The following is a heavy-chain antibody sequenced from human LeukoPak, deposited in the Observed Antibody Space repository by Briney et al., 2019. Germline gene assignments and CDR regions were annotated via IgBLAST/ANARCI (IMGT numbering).Heavy chain of an antibody. J-gene: IGHJ6*03. CDR1: GVSVTSNCAA. CDR3: ARDSAYYYGSGSYSPYYYCYMDV. CDR2: TNYLSKWYN. Sequence: SHTLSLICAIYGVSVTSNCAAWNLISNSPSIGLNRLARTNYLSKWYNDYAVSVKSRITINPDTSKNQFSLQLNSVTPGDTAVYYCARDSAYYYGSGSYSPYYYCYMDVWGKGTTVTISS. D-gene: IGHD3-10*01. V-gene: IGHV6-1*01.